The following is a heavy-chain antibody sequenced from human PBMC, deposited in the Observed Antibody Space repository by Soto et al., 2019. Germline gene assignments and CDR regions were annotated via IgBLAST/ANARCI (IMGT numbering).Heavy chain of an antibody. CDR3: AKALGGNFNNWHFDH. CDR1: GFISGAFA. J-gene: IGHJ4*01. D-gene: IGHD1-1*01. Sequence: EVQLLESGGGLVQPGESLRLSCAASGFISGAFAMNWVRLRPGKGLEWVSTISAGDVPFYTDSVKGRFTISRDTSRDTVFLHMNGLRADDTALYYWAKALGGNFNNWHFDHWGRGTLVTVSS. CDR2: ISAGDVP. V-gene: IGHV3-23*01.